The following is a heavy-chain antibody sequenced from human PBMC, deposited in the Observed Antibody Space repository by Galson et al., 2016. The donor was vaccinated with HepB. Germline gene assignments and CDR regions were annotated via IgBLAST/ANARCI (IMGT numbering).Heavy chain of an antibody. D-gene: IGHD2-2*01. J-gene: IGHJ5*02. CDR1: GFTFSSYA. Sequence: SLRLSCAASGFTFSSYAMSWVRQAPGKGLEWVSGISGSGGNTYYADSVKGRFTISRDNSKNTVYLQMNSLGVEDAALYYCAKDQLIVIVPAAGNWFDPWGQGTLVTVSS. V-gene: IGHV3-23*01. CDR3: AKDQLIVIVPAAGNWFDP. CDR2: ISGSGGNT.